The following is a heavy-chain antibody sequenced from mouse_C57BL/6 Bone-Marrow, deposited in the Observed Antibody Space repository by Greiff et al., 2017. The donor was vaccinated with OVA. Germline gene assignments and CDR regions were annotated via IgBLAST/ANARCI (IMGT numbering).Heavy chain of an antibody. D-gene: IGHD2-1*01. V-gene: IGHV14-4*01. J-gene: IGHJ2*01. CDR3: TSYGNFDD. CDR2: IDPENGDT. Sequence: EVQLQQSGAELVRPGASVKLSCTASGFNIKDDYMHWVKQRPEQGLEWIGWIDPENGDTEYASKFQGMATITADTSSNTAYLQLSSLTSEDTAVYYCTSYGNFDDWGQGTTLTVSS. CDR1: GFNIKDDY.